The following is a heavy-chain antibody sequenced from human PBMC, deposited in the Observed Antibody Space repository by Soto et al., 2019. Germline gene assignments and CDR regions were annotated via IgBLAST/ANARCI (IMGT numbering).Heavy chain of an antibody. CDR1: GGTFSTYG. J-gene: IGHJ6*01. CDR2: IIPLFGTS. CDR3: ARDKRTVTTNYNYHYYGMDV. Sequence: QVKLVQSGAEVRKPGSAVKVSCKASGGTFSTYGINWVRQAPGQGLERMGGIIPLFGTSSYARQFEGRVTITADESSSSAYMALSRLRCEDTAVYYCARDKRTVTTNYNYHYYGMDVWGQGTTVTVSS. D-gene: IGHD4-4*01. V-gene: IGHV1-69*01.